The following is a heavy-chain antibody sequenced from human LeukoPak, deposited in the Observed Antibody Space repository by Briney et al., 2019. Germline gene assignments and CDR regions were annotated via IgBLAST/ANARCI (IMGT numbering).Heavy chain of an antibody. CDR2: VFRLQTVRT. Sequence: PSETLSLTCTVSDSSITSTYYWAWFRQPPGKGLEWIATVFRLQTVRTFNNPSLGSRDTMSLDPSHNQFSLNLTSVTAADTALYFCARVLHAPYLIDSWGQGTLVTVSS. CDR3: ARVLHAPYLIDS. CDR1: DSSITSTYY. J-gene: IGHJ4*02. D-gene: IGHD2-8*01. V-gene: IGHV4-38-2*02.